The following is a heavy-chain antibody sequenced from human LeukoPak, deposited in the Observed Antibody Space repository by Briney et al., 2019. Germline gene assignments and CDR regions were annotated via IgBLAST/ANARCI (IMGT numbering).Heavy chain of an antibody. V-gene: IGHV4-28*01. J-gene: IGHJ3*02. Sequence: PPDTVSLTCAVSGYSINNTNCWGWIRQPSGKGLGRSGYIYYTGNTYYNPTLKSRVTMSLDTSKNQYSLRLSSLTAVDTAVYYCARTSSVRAAAFDIWGQGTMVTVSS. CDR1: GYSINNTNC. CDR3: ARTSSVRAAAFDI. CDR2: IYYTGNT. D-gene: IGHD6-25*01.